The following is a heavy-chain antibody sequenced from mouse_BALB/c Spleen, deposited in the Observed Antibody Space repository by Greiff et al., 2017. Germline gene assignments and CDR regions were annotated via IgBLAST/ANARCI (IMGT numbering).Heavy chain of an antibody. CDR3: ARLRHGGAMDY. V-gene: IGHV4-2*02. J-gene: IGHJ4*01. Sequence: EVKVIESGGGLVQPGGSLNLSCAASGFDFSRYWMSWARQAPGKGQEWIGEINPGSSTINYTPSLKDKFIISRDNAKNTLYLQMSKVRSEDTALYYCARLRHGGAMDYWGQGTSVTVSS. CDR1: GFDFSRYW. CDR2: INPGSSTI.